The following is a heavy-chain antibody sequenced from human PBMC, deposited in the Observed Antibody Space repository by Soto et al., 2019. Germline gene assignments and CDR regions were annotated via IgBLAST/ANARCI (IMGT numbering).Heavy chain of an antibody. Sequence: QVQLVQSGAEVKKPGASVKVSCKASGYTFTSYDINWVRQATGQGLEWMGWMNPNSGNTGYAQKFQGRVTMTRNTSISTTNMELSSLRSEDTAVYYCARAEVLDYYYGMDVWGQGTTVTVSS. CDR3: ARAEVLDYYYGMDV. D-gene: IGHD1-1*01. CDR2: MNPNSGNT. J-gene: IGHJ6*02. CDR1: GYTFTSYD. V-gene: IGHV1-8*01.